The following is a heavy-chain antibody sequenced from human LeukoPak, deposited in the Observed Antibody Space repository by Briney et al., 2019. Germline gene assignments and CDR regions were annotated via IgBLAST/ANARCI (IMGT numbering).Heavy chain of an antibody. J-gene: IGHJ6*02. V-gene: IGHV1-18*01. CDR3: ATGIAARPYYYYGMDV. CDR1: GYTFTSYG. D-gene: IGHD6-6*01. CDR2: ISAYNGNT. Sequence: ASVKVSCKASGYTFTSYGISWVRQAPGQGLEWMGWISAYNGNTNYAQKLQGRVTMTTDTSTSTAYMELRSLRSEDTAVYYCATGIAARPYYYYGMDVWGQETTVTVSS.